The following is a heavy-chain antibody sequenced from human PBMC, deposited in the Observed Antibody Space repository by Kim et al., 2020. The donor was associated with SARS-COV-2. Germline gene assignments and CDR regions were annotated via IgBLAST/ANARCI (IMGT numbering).Heavy chain of an antibody. Sequence: NYNPSLKGRVTIAVDKSRSQFSLKLSSVTAADTAVYYCASPGSYYYGMDVWGQGTTVTVSS. D-gene: IGHD3-10*01. CDR3: ASPGSYYYGMDV. J-gene: IGHJ6*02. V-gene: IGHV4-4*02.